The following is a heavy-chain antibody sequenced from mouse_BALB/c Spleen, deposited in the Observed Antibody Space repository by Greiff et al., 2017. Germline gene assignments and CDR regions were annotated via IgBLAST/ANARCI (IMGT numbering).Heavy chain of an antibody. Sequence: EVKLVESGGGLVKPGGSLKLSCAASGFTFSSYTMSWVRQTPEKRLEWVATISSGGSYTYYPASVKGRFTISRDNAKNTLYLQMSSLKSEDTAMYYGTREGYDEEGYAMDYWGQGTSVTVSS. D-gene: IGHD2-2*01. CDR3: TREGYDEEGYAMDY. CDR1: GFTFSSYT. V-gene: IGHV5-6-4*01. CDR2: ISSGGSYT. J-gene: IGHJ4*01.